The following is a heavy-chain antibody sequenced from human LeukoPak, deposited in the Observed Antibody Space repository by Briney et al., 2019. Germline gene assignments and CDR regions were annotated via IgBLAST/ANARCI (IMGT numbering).Heavy chain of an antibody. CDR1: GFTFSSYA. CDR2: ISGSGGST. CDR3: ARDPHGDYASDAFNF. D-gene: IGHD4-17*01. Sequence: GGSLRLSCAASGFTFSSYAMSWVRQAPGKGLEWVSAISGSGGSTYYADSVKGRFTISRDNAKNSLFLQMNSLRAEDTAVYYCARDPHGDYASDAFNFWGQGTMVTVSS. V-gene: IGHV3-23*01. J-gene: IGHJ3*01.